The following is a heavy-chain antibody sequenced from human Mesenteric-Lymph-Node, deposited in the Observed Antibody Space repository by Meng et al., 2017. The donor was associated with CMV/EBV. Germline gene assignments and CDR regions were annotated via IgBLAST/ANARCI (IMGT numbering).Heavy chain of an antibody. CDR2: ISAYKGNT. Sequence: ASVKVSCKSSGYTFNNYGISWVRQVPGQGLEWMAWISAYKGNTNYAQKLQGRVTMTTDTSTSTAYMELRSLRSDDTAVYYCARFFWGGYYPENPFDYWGQGTLVTVSS. CDR1: GYTFNNYG. CDR3: ARFFWGGYYPENPFDY. J-gene: IGHJ4*02. V-gene: IGHV1-18*01. D-gene: IGHD3-3*01.